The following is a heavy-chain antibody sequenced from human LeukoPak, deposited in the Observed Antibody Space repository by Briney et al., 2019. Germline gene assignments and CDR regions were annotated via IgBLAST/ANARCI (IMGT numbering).Heavy chain of an antibody. D-gene: IGHD7-27*01. CDR2: IYTSWST. V-gene: IGHV4-4*07. CDR1: GVSISRYY. J-gene: IGHJ4*02. CDR3: GRDADWGSSSYCDY. Sequence: SEALSLTLTVSGVSISRYYWSWIRQPAGKGLEGIGRIYTSWSTNYNPSLKSRATMSVDRSKNECCLTLSSVTAAATAVSYCGRDADWGSSSYCDYWGQGTLVTVSS.